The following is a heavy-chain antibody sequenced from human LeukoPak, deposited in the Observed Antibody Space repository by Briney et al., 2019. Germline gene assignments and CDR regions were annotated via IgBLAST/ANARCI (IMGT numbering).Heavy chain of an antibody. CDR2: IYYSGST. V-gene: IGHV4-59*08. J-gene: IGHJ5*02. CDR1: GGSISSYY. CDR3: ARLGVRYSTSSWWFDP. Sequence: SETLSLTCTVSGGSISSYYWSWIRQPPGKGLEWIGYIYYSGSTNYSPSLKSRVTISVDTSKNQFSLRLSSVTAADTAVYYCARLGVRYSTSSWWFDPWGQGTLVTVSS. D-gene: IGHD6-6*01.